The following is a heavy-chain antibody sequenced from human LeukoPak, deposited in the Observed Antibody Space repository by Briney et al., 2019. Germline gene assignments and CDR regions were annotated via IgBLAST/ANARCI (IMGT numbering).Heavy chain of an antibody. CDR3: ARDRGKDNWFDP. J-gene: IGHJ5*02. Sequence: SETLSLTCTVSGGSISSYYWSWIRQPPGRGLEWIGHIYYSGSTNYNPSLKSRVTISVDTSESQFSLKLSSVTAADTAVYYCARDRGKDNWFDPWGQGTLVTVSS. CDR1: GGSISSYY. V-gene: IGHV4-59*12. CDR2: IYYSGST. D-gene: IGHD3-10*01.